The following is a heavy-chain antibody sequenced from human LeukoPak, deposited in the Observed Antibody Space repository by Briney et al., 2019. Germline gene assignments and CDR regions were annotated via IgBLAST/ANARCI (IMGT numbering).Heavy chain of an antibody. CDR3: AKLKGAAALLGFDI. CDR1: GFTSSDYA. Sequence: GGSLRLSCAASGFTSSDYAMSWVSQAQGKGMEWDSGISDSGGDTYYADSVKGRFTISRDNSKDTLYLQMNSLRADDTAVYYCAKLKGAAALLGFDIWGQGTTVTVSS. V-gene: IGHV3-23*01. CDR2: ISDSGGDT. J-gene: IGHJ3*02. D-gene: IGHD6-13*01.